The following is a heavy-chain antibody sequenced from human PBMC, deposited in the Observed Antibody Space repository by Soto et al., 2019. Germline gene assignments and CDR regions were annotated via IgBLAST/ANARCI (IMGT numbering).Heavy chain of an antibody. D-gene: IGHD2-2*01. CDR2: ISGSGGST. V-gene: IGHV3-23*01. Sequence: GSLRLSCAASGFTFSSYAMSWVRQAPGKGLEWVSAISGSGGSTYYADSVKGRFTISRDNSKNTLYLQMNSLRAEDTAVYYCAKADNYCSSTSCYFRGVNDAFDIWGQGTMVT. CDR1: GFTFSSYA. J-gene: IGHJ3*02. CDR3: AKADNYCSSTSCYFRGVNDAFDI.